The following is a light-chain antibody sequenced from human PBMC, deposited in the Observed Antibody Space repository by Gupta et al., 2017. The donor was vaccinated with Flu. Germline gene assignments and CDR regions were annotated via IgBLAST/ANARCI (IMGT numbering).Light chain of an antibody. CDR2: FDN. Sequence: QSVLTQPPSVSEAPRQRVTISCSGSSSNIGNNVVNWYQQLPGKAPKLLIYFDNLLSSGFSDRFSGSKSGTSASLAISGLQPEDEADYYCASWDYSLNGPVFGGGTKLTVL. CDR3: ASWDYSLNGPV. CDR1: SSNIGNNV. V-gene: IGLV1-36*01. J-gene: IGLJ2*01.